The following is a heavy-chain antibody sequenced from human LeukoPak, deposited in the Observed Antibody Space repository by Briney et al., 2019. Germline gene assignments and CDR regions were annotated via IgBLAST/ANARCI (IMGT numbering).Heavy chain of an antibody. CDR2: IYPGDSDT. J-gene: IGHJ5*02. CDR1: GYSFTSYW. D-gene: IGHD3-3*01. V-gene: IGHV5-51*01. CDR3: ARLVEGTIFGVVITDNWFDP. Sequence: GESLQISCKGSGYSFTSYWIGWVRQMPGKGLEWMGIIYPGDSDTRYSPSFQGQVTISADKSISTAYLQWSSLKASDTAMYYCARLVEGTIFGVVITDNWFDPWGQGTLVTVSS.